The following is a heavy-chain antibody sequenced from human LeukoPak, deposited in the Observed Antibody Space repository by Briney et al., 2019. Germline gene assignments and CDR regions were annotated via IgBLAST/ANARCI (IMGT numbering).Heavy chain of an antibody. CDR3: AKEIWPTVTTPGHTHFDY. CDR2: IGGSGGST. CDR1: GFTFSTYA. J-gene: IGHJ4*02. D-gene: IGHD4-17*01. V-gene: IGHV3-23*01. Sequence: GGSLRLSCAASGFTFSTYAMTWVRQAPGKGLEWVSVIGGSGGSTYYADSVKGRFTISRDNSKNTLCLQMNSLRAEDTAVYYCAKEIWPTVTTPGHTHFDYWGQGTLVTVSS.